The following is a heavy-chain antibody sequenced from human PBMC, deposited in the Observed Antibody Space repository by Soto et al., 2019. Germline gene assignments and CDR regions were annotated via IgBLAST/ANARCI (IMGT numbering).Heavy chain of an antibody. Sequence: EVHLLESGGGLVQPGGSLRLSCAPSGFMFNNYAMSWVRQAPGKGLEWVSAMSASAATTYYAYSVKGRFTISRDNSKNTLYVQMNSLRAEDTAIYYCAKLGAYSTSAIDSWGQGALVTVSS. V-gene: IGHV3-23*01. J-gene: IGHJ4*02. CDR2: MSASAATT. D-gene: IGHD6-6*01. CDR1: GFMFNNYA. CDR3: AKLGAYSTSAIDS.